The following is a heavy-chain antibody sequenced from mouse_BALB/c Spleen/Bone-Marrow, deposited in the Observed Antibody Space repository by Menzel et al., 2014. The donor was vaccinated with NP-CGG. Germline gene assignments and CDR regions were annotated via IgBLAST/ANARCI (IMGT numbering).Heavy chain of an antibody. D-gene: IGHD2-14*01. CDR1: GYTFXTYF. Sequence: VQLQESGPELVRPGASMRISCKASGYTFXTYFIHWVKQRPGQGLEWIGWIYPGDINIKYNENFKDKVTLTADKSSSTAHMQFSSLTSEDSAVYFCARGDYYRSVMDYWGQGTSVTVSS. J-gene: IGHJ4*01. CDR3: ARGDYYRSVMDY. V-gene: IGHV1S56*01. CDR2: IYPGDINI.